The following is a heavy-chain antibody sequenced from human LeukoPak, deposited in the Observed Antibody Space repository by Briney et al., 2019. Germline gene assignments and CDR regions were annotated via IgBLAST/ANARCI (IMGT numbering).Heavy chain of an antibody. CDR1: GGSISSSSYY. D-gene: IGHD6-19*01. CDR3: ASYSSGWTWFDY. CDR2: IYYSGST. Sequence: PSETLSLTCTVSGGSISSSSYYWGWIRQPPGKGLEWLGSIYYSGSTYYNPSLKSRVTISVDTSKNQFSLKLSSVTAADTAVYYCASYSSGWTWFDYWGQGTLVTVSS. V-gene: IGHV4-39*01. J-gene: IGHJ4*01.